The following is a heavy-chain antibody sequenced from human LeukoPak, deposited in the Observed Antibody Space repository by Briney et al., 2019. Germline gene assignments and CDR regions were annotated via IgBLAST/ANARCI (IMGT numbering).Heavy chain of an antibody. CDR2: IYTSGST. CDR3: KRDMSYAFFDY. J-gene: IGHJ4*01. Sequence: SETLSLTCTVSVGSISSYYWSWIRQPAGKGLEWIGRIYTSGSTNYNPSLKGRVTMSIDTSKNHFSLKLSSVTAADTAVYYCKRDMSYAFFDYWGHGTLVTVSS. V-gene: IGHV4-4*07. CDR1: VGSISSYY. D-gene: IGHD1-26*01.